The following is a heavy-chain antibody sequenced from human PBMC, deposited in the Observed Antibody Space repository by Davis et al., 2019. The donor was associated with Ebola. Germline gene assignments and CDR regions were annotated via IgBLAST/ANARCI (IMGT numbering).Heavy chain of an antibody. D-gene: IGHD2-2*01. CDR3: ARRSLTSPLL. CDR2: TYYGGTT. V-gene: IGHV4-39*01. CDR1: DGSTRSRTYY. Sequence: MPSKTLSPTWTVPDGSTRSRTYYGVWMRQALGKGLEWIGSTYYGGTTYYNPSLKSRVTVCADTSKNQFSLKLSSVTAAETAVYYCARRSLTSPLLWGQGTLVSVSS. J-gene: IGHJ4*02.